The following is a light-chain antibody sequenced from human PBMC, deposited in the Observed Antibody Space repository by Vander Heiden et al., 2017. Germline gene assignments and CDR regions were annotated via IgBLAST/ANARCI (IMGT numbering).Light chain of an antibody. CDR2: DAS. CDR1: QSVSSY. CDR3: QQRSNWPPT. J-gene: IGKJ1*01. V-gene: IGKV3-11*01. Sequence: EIVLTQSPATLSLSPGERATLSCRASQSVSSYLAWYQQKPGQAPRLRIDDASNRATGIPARLSGSGSGTDFTLTISSLEPEDFAVYYCQQRSNWPPTFGQGTKVEIK.